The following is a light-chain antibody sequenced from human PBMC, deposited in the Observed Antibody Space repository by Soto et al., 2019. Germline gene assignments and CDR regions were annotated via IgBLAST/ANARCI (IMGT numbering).Light chain of an antibody. CDR3: QQYTNTNNPWM. V-gene: IGKV1-5*01. J-gene: IGKJ1*01. CDR1: QTISTW. CDR2: DAS. Sequence: DIQVTQSRPTLSASVGARLTITCRPSQTISTWMAWYQQKPGKAPKLLVYDASTLQSGVASRFSGSGSGTEFTLIISGLQPDDSATYYCQQYTNTNNPWMFGQGTKVDIK.